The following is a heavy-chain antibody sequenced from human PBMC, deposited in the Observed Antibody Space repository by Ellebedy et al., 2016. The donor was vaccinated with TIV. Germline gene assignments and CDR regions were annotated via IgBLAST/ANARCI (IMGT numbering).Heavy chain of an antibody. CDR2: IYSTGST. J-gene: IGHJ4*02. CDR3: ARGRYYDGSGIYIDY. Sequence: MPSETLSLTCTVSGDSMNGYYWNWVRQPPGRGLEWMGSIYSTGSTNFNPSLKSRVNISIDTSKNHFSLNLTSVIAADTSMYYCARGRYYDGSGIYIDYWGQGTLVTVSS. D-gene: IGHD3-10*01. CDR1: GDSMNGYY. V-gene: IGHV4-59*01.